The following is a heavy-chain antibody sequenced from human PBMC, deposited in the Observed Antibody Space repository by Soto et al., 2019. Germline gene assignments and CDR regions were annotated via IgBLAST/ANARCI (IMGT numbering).Heavy chain of an antibody. Sequence: PGGSLRLSCAASGFTFSSYGRHWVRQAPGKGLEWVAVISYDGSNKYYADSVKGRFTISRDNSKNTLYLQMNSLRAEDTAVYYCAKGSYDSSGYYLEYFQHWGQGTLVTVSS. V-gene: IGHV3-30*18. J-gene: IGHJ1*01. CDR1: GFTFSSYG. CDR3: AKGSYDSSGYYLEYFQH. D-gene: IGHD3-22*01. CDR2: ISYDGSNK.